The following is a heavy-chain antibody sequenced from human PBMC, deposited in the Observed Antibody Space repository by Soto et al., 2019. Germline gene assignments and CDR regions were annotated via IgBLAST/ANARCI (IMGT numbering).Heavy chain of an antibody. Sequence: SGPTLVNPTQTLTLTCTFSGFSLSTSGVSVGWIRQPPGKALECLEVIYWDDDKRYSPSLKRRLTITKEPSKNQVVLTMTNMDPVDTATYYCAHRINIPWEPPPFDPWGQGTLVTVSS. CDR1: GFSLSTSGVS. J-gene: IGHJ5*02. CDR3: AHRINIPWEPPPFDP. V-gene: IGHV2-5*02. D-gene: IGHD1-1*01. CDR2: IYWDDDK.